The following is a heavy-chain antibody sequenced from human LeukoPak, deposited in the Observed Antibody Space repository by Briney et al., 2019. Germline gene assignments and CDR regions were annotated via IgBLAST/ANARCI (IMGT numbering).Heavy chain of an antibody. Sequence: PGGSLRLSCAASGFTFSSYGMHWVRQAPGKGLEWVAVISYDGSNKYYAGSVKGRFTISRDNSKNTLYLQMNSLRAEDTAVYYCAKDLLGYCSSTSCSRYYGMDVWGQGTTVTVSS. D-gene: IGHD2-2*01. V-gene: IGHV3-30*18. CDR2: ISYDGSNK. J-gene: IGHJ6*02. CDR3: AKDLLGYCSSTSCSRYYGMDV. CDR1: GFTFSSYG.